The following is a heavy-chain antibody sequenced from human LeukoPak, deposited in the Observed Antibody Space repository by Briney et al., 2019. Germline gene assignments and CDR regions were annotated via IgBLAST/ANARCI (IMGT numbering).Heavy chain of an antibody. Sequence: SETLSLTCTVSGASINNYYWNWIRQPPGEELEWIGYVYASGSTNFNPALKSRVSISLDTSKNQSSLKLTSVTAADTAVYYCARGAPSLYYYYMDIWGKGTSVTVSS. V-gene: IGHV4-4*08. CDR1: GASINNYY. CDR3: ARGAPSLYYYYMDI. D-gene: IGHD3-16*01. J-gene: IGHJ6*03. CDR2: VYASGST.